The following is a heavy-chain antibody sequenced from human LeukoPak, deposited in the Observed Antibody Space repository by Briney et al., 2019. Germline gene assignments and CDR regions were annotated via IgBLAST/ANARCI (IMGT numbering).Heavy chain of an antibody. V-gene: IGHV3-48*03. CDR1: GFTFSSYE. J-gene: IGHJ4*02. CDR2: ISSSGISI. D-gene: IGHD3-22*01. Sequence: GGSLRLSCAASGFTFSSYEMNWVRQAPGKGLEWVSNISSSGISIHYADSVKGRFTISRDNAKNSLYLQMNSLRAEDTAVYYCARDHKQYYYDSSGYPRYFDYWGQGTLVTVSS. CDR3: ARDHKQYYYDSSGYPRYFDY.